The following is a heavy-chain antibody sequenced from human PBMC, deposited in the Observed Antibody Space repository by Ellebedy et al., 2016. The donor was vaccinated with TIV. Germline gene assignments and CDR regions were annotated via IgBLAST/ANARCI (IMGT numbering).Heavy chain of an antibody. J-gene: IGHJ4*02. Sequence: GESLKISXVASGFILSDHYMDWVRQPPGRGLEWVGRSRHKANSYTTEYAASVEGRFTISRDDSKNSLYLQMNSLKTEDTAVYYCAKDFCTGGSCYPDYWGQGTLVTVSS. CDR3: AKDFCTGGSCYPDY. CDR2: SRHKANSYTT. CDR1: GFILSDHY. D-gene: IGHD2-15*01. V-gene: IGHV3-72*01.